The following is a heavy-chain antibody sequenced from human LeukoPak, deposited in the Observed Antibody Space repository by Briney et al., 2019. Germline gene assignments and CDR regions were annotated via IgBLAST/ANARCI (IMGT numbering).Heavy chain of an antibody. Sequence: GGSLRPSCAASGFTFSSYGIHWVRQAPGKGLEWVAVISYDGSNKYYADSVKGRFTISRDNSKNTLYLQMNSLRAEDTAVYYCARDRPFLTTRWFGELFPLEYWGQGTLVTVSS. CDR1: GFTFSSYG. CDR2: ISYDGSNK. CDR3: ARDRPFLTTRWFGELFPLEY. V-gene: IGHV3-30*03. D-gene: IGHD3-10*01. J-gene: IGHJ4*02.